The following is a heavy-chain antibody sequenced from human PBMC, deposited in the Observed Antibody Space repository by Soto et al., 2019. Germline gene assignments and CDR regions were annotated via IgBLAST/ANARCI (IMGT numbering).Heavy chain of an antibody. CDR3: GRGRSGQIVVFY. V-gene: IGHV1-2*02. Sequence: ASMKVSCKASGYTFTGHYIHWVRQAPEQGPEWMGEIGPESGATRYAQRFQGRVTMTRDMSITTVYMELNNLSPDDTAVYYCGRGRSGQIVVFYWGQGTPVTVSS. CDR2: IGPESGAT. CDR1: GYTFTGHY. D-gene: IGHD1-26*01. J-gene: IGHJ4*02.